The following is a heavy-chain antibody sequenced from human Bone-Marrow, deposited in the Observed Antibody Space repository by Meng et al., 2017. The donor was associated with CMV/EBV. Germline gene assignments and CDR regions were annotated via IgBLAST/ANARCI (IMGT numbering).Heavy chain of an antibody. CDR1: GFTVSSNY. Sequence: GESLKISCAASGFTVSSNYMSWVRQAPGKGLEWVSVIYSGGSTYYADSVKGRFTISRDNSKNTLYLQMNSLRAEDTAVYYCARGPLGYYYGMAVWGQGNTVNGAS. J-gene: IGHJ6*01. CDR3: ARGPLGYYYGMAV. V-gene: IGHV3-53*01. CDR2: IYSGGST.